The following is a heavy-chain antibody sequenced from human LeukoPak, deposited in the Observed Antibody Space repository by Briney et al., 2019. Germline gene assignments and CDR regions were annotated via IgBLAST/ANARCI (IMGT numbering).Heavy chain of an antibody. V-gene: IGHV3-21*04. J-gene: IGHJ4*02. D-gene: IGHD3-9*01. Sequence: PGGSLRLSCAASGFTFSTYSMNWVRQAPGKGLEWVSSISSSSSYIYYADSVKGRFTISRDNAKNSLYLQMNSLRAEDTAVYYCAKDVDDILSYDYWGQGTLVTVSS. CDR1: GFTFSTYS. CDR2: ISSSSSYI. CDR3: AKDVDDILSYDY.